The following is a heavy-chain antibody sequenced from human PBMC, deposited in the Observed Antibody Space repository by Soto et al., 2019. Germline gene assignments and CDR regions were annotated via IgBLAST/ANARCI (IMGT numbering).Heavy chain of an antibody. CDR2: ISSSGSTI. D-gene: IGHD2-2*01. CDR3: ARDLGRKVGVPAATNEGDAFDI. V-gene: IGHV3-11*01. Sequence: PGGSLRLSCAASGFTFSDYYMSWIRQAPGKGLEWVSYISSSGSTIYYADSVKGRFTISRDNAKNSLYLQMNSLRAEDTAVYYCARDLGRKVGVPAATNEGDAFDIWGQGTMVTVSS. CDR1: GFTFSDYY. J-gene: IGHJ3*02.